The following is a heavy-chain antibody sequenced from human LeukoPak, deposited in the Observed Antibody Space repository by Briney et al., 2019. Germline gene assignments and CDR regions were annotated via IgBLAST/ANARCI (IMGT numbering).Heavy chain of an antibody. V-gene: IGHV3-53*04. D-gene: IGHD5-24*01. J-gene: IGHJ4*02. CDR2: IYSGGST. Sequence: PGGSLRLSCAASGFTVSSNYMSWVRQAPGKGLEWVSVIYSGGSTYYADSVKGRFTISGHNSKNTLYLQMNSLRAEDTAVYYCARVRWLQFFDCWGQGTLVTVSS. CDR1: GFTVSSNY. CDR3: ARVRWLQFFDC.